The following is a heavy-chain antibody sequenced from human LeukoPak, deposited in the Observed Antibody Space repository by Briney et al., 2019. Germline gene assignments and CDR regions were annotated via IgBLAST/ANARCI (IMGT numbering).Heavy chain of an antibody. CDR2: INPNSGGT. Sequence: GASVKVSCKASGYTFTGYYMHWVRQAPGQGLEWMGWINPNSGGTNYAQKFQGRVTMTRDTSISTAYMELSRLRSDDTAVYYCARDQPYSPDSSGYYVHFDYWGQGTLVTVSS. D-gene: IGHD3-22*01. J-gene: IGHJ4*02. CDR3: ARDQPYSPDSSGYYVHFDY. V-gene: IGHV1-2*02. CDR1: GYTFTGYY.